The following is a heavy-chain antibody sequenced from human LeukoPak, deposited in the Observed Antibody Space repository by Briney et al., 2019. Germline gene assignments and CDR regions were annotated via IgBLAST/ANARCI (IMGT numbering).Heavy chain of an antibody. Sequence: PSETLSLTCTVSGGSISSYYWSWIRQPPGKGLEWIGYIYYSGSTNYNPSLKSRVTMSVDTSKNQFSLKLSSVTAADTAVYYCARGFRTGQENYDYWGQGTLVTVSS. CDR3: ARGFRTGQENYDY. CDR2: IYYSGST. CDR1: GGSISSYY. J-gene: IGHJ4*02. D-gene: IGHD2/OR15-2a*01. V-gene: IGHV4-59*01.